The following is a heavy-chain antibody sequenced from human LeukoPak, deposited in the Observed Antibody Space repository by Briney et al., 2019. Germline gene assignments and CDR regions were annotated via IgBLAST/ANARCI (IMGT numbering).Heavy chain of an antibody. CDR1: GDSVSNDRYY. Sequence: SETLSLTCTVSGDSVSNDRYYWTWIRQSPGKGLEWIAYIRYSGHTNYNPSLDTRVTVSLDASKNQLSLRLYSVTAADTAMYYCARYNWNTWFDPWGQGALVTVSS. CDR3: ARYNWNTWFDP. D-gene: IGHD1-1*01. CDR2: IRYSGHT. V-gene: IGHV4-61*01. J-gene: IGHJ5*02.